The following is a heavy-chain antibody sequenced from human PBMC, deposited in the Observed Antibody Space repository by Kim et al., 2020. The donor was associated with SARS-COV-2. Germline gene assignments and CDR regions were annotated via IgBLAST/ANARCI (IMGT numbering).Heavy chain of an antibody. CDR3: TKGWGDY. V-gene: IGHV3-49*04. CDR2: IRTKDYGGTT. J-gene: IGHJ4*02. Sequence: GGSLRLSCTSSGFTFGDFPVSWVRQAPGKGLEWVGFIRTKDYGGTTEYDTTVQGRFIISRDDSKSIAYLQLNSLKTEDTAVYYCTKGWGDYWGQGTLVTVSS. CDR1: GFTFGDFP. D-gene: IGHD3-16*01.